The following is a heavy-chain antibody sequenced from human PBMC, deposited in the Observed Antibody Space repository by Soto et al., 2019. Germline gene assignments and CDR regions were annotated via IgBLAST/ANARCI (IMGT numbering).Heavy chain of an antibody. CDR2: INPNSGAT. CDR3: ARDRVYSKGGGDY. V-gene: IGHV1-2*02. D-gene: IGHD4-4*01. CDR1: GYTFTGYN. Sequence: QVQLVQSGAEVKKPGASVKVSCKASGYTFTGYNMHWVRQAPGQGLEWMGWINPNSGATDFAQKFQGRVTMTRDTSISTAYMELSRLRSDDTAMYYCARDRVYSKGGGDYWGQGTLVTVSS. J-gene: IGHJ4*02.